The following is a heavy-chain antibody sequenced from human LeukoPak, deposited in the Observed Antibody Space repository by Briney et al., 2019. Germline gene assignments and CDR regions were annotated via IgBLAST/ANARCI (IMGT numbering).Heavy chain of an antibody. CDR3: ARGWRDGYNLVY. V-gene: IGHV4-34*01. CDR1: GGSFSGYY. D-gene: IGHD5-24*01. Sequence: PSETLSLTCAVYGGSFSGYYWSWIRQPPGKGLEWIGEINHSGSTNYNPSLKSRVTISVDTSKNQFSLKLSSVTAADTAVYYCARGWRDGYNLVYWGQGTLVAVSS. CDR2: INHSGST. J-gene: IGHJ4*02.